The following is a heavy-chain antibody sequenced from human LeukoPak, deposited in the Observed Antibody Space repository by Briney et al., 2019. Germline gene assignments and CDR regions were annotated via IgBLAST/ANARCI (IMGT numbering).Heavy chain of an antibody. J-gene: IGHJ3*02. Sequence: EASVKVSCKASGHTFTSYGISWVRQAPRQGLEWMGWISAYNGNTNYAQKLQGRVTMTTDTSTSTAYMELRSLRSDDTAVYYCASSDTAMVTGAFDIWGQGTMVTVSS. CDR2: ISAYNGNT. V-gene: IGHV1-18*01. CDR1: GHTFTSYG. CDR3: ASSDTAMVTGAFDI. D-gene: IGHD5-18*01.